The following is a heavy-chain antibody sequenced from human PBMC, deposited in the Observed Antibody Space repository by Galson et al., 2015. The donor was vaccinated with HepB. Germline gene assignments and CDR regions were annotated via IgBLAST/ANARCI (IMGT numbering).Heavy chain of an antibody. CDR3: ARQYCSSTSCSAFDY. Sequence: QSGAEVKKPGESLKISCKGSGYSFTSYWIGWVRQMPGKGLEWMGIIYPGDPDTRYSPSFQGQVTISADKSISTAYLQWSSLKASDTAMYYCARQYCSSTSCSAFDYWGQGTLVTVSS. CDR1: GYSFTSYW. V-gene: IGHV5-51*01. D-gene: IGHD2-2*01. CDR2: IYPGDPDT. J-gene: IGHJ4*02.